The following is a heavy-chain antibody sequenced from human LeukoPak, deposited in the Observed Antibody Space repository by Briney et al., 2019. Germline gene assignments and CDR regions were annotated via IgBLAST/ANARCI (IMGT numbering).Heavy chain of an antibody. CDR2: ISSSSSTI. Sequence: GGSLRLSCAASGFTFSSYSMNWVRQAPGKGLEWVSYISSSSSTIYYADSVKGRFTISRGSAKNSLYLQMNSLRAEDTAVYYCARAYCSSTSCYYHDDYWGQGTLVTVSS. D-gene: IGHD2-2*01. CDR1: GFTFSSYS. J-gene: IGHJ4*02. CDR3: ARAYCSSTSCYYHDDY. V-gene: IGHV3-48*01.